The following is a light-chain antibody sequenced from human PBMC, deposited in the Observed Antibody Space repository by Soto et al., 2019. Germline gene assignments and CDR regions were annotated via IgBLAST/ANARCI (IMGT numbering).Light chain of an antibody. CDR3: QQYGSSPGTLT. V-gene: IGKV3-20*01. J-gene: IGKJ4*02. CDR1: QSVSSSY. Sequence: EIVLTQSPGTLSLSPGERATLSCRASQSVSSSYLAWYQQKPGQAPRLLIYGASSRATGIPDRFSGSGSGTDFTLTISRLEPEDFAEYYCQQYGSSPGTLTFGGGTKVEIK. CDR2: GAS.